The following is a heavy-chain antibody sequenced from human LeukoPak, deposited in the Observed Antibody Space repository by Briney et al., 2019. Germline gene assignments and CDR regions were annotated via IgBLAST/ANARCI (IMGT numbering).Heavy chain of an antibody. V-gene: IGHV4-4*07. CDR1: GGSISSYY. CDR2: IYTSGST. J-gene: IGHJ4*02. Sequence: SETLSLTCTLSGGSISSYYGSWIRHPAGEGLEWIRRIYTSGSTNHNPSFKSRVTLPVNKSQKHFSLKLSSVTGADTAVYDCATNFDHGDYRYWGQGTLVTVSS. D-gene: IGHD4-17*01. CDR3: ATNFDHGDYRY.